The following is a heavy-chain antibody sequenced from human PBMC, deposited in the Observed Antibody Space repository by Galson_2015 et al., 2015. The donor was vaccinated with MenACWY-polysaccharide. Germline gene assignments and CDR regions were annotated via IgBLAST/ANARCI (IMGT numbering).Heavy chain of an antibody. CDR1: GFTFSNAW. D-gene: IGHD3-22*01. CDR3: TTVFYYDSSDPFDY. CDR2: IKSKTDGGTT. Sequence: SLRLSCAASGFTFSNAWMSWVRQAPGKGLEWVGRIKSKTDGGTTDYAAPVKGRFTMSRDDSRNTLYLQMNSLKTEDTAVYYCTTVFYYDSSDPFDYWGQGTLVTVSS. J-gene: IGHJ4*02. V-gene: IGHV3-15*01.